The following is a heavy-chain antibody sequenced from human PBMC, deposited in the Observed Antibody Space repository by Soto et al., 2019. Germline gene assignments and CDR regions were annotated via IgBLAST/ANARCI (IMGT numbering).Heavy chain of an antibody. D-gene: IGHD3-3*01. CDR3: AKTGGITIFGVVTPAS. V-gene: IGHV3-23*01. CDR1: GFTFSSYA. Sequence: PGGSLRLSCAASGFTFSSYAMSWVRQAPGKGLEWVSAISGSGGSTYYADSVKGRFTISRDNSKNTLYLQMNSLRAEDTAVYYCAKTGGITIFGVVTPASWGQGTLVTVSS. CDR2: ISGSGGST. J-gene: IGHJ5*02.